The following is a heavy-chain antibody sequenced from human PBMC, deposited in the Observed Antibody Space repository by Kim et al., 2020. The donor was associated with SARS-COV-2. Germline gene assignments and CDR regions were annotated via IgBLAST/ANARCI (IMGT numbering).Heavy chain of an antibody. Sequence: GGSLGLSCAASGFTFSDYYMSWIRQAPGKGLEWVSYISSSSSYTNYADSVKGRFTISRDNAKNSLYLQMNSLRAEDTAVYYCARDHSTYYYDSSGYYRALTPEYYYYGMDVWGQGTTVTVSS. J-gene: IGHJ6*02. CDR1: GFTFSDYY. D-gene: IGHD3-22*01. V-gene: IGHV3-11*05. CDR3: ARDHSTYYYDSSGYYRALTPEYYYYGMDV. CDR2: ISSSSSYT.